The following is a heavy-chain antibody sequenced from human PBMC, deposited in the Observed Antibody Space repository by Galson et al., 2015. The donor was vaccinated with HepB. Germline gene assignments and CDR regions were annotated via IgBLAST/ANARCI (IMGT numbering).Heavy chain of an antibody. CDR1: GFTFSTYW. Sequence: SLRLSCAASGFTFSTYWMTWVRHVPGKGLQWVANIKSDGGESSYANSVKGRFTVSRDNTRNTLYLHMNRVRAEDTAVYYCGRIVKTYGSSTYYGPDHNSDLYWYFDLWGRGTLVSVSS. CDR2: IKSDGGES. J-gene: IGHJ2*01. D-gene: IGHD3-10*01. CDR3: GRIVKTYGSSTYYGPDHNSDLYWYFDL. V-gene: IGHV3-7*01.